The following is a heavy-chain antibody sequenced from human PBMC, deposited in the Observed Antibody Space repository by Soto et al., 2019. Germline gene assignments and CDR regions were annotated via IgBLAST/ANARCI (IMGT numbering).Heavy chain of an antibody. CDR1: GGSISNFY. Sequence: QVHLRESGPGLVKPSETLSLSCTVSGGSISNFYWSWIRQHPGKGLEWIGYISYSGNTHYNPSLKSRVSISVDTSKNQLSLNLTSVTAADTAVYYCARAPMVLSRSYFDSWGQGTPFTVSA. CDR2: ISYSGNT. CDR3: ARAPMVLSRSYFDS. D-gene: IGHD2-8*01. J-gene: IGHJ4*02. V-gene: IGHV4-59*01.